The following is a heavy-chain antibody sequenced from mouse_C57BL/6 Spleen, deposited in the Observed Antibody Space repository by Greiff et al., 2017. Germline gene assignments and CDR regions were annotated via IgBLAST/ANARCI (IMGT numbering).Heavy chain of an antibody. CDR3: ARDYGSSLWYFDV. CDR1: GFTFSDYG. D-gene: IGHD1-1*01. Sequence: EVKLVESGGGLVKPGGSLKLSCAASGFTFSDYGMHWVRQGPGKGLEWVAYISRGSSTNYYADKVKGRFTISRDNAKNTLFLQMTSLRSEDTAMYYCARDYGSSLWYFDVWGTGTTVTVSS. J-gene: IGHJ1*03. V-gene: IGHV5-17*01. CDR2: ISRGSSTN.